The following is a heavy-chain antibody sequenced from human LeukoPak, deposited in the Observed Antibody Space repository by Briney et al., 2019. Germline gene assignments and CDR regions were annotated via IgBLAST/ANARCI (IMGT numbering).Heavy chain of an antibody. D-gene: IGHD6-19*01. V-gene: IGHV4-59*02. Sequence: SETLSLTCTISGGSVSDYYWSWLRQSPGKGLEWIGYIYHTGNIKYNPSLNSRVTISIDTSKNQFSLKLSSVTAADTAVYYCARFGSGWWYNDYWGQGTLVTVSS. CDR3: ARFGSGWWYNDY. CDR1: GGSVSDYY. J-gene: IGHJ4*02. CDR2: IYHTGNI.